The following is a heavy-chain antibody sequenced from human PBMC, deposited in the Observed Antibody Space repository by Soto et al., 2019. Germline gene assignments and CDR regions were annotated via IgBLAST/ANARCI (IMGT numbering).Heavy chain of an antibody. Sequence: QVQLQQWGAGLLKPSETLSLTCAVYGGSFSGYYWSWIRQPPGKGLEWIGEINHSGSTNYNPSLKSRVTISVDTSKNQFSLKLSSVTAANTAVYHCASVAPTMVRGVMVLGWFDPWGQGTLVTVSS. J-gene: IGHJ5*02. CDR1: GGSFSGYY. D-gene: IGHD3-10*01. CDR2: INHSGST. V-gene: IGHV4-34*01. CDR3: ASVAPTMVRGVMVLGWFDP.